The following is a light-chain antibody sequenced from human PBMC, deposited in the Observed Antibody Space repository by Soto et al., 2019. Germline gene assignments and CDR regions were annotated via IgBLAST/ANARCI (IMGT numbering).Light chain of an antibody. J-gene: IGKJ4*01. Sequence: DIQMTQSPSSLSASVGDRVTITYRASQGISSWLAWYQQKPEKAPKSLIYAPSSVQSGVPSRFSGSGSGTDFTLTISSLQTEDFATYYCEQYNSYPFTFGGGTKVEIK. V-gene: IGKV1D-16*01. CDR1: QGISSW. CDR2: APS. CDR3: EQYNSYPFT.